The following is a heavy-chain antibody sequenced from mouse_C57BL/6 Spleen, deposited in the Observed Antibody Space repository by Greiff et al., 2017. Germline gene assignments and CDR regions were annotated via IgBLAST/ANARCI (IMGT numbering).Heavy chain of an antibody. CDR2: IDPNSGGT. D-gene: IGHD2-4*01. J-gene: IGHJ1*03. Sequence: QQPGRGLEWIGRIDPNSGGTKYNEKFKSKATLTVDKPSSTAYMQLSSLTSEDSAVYYCAQYYERWYFDVWGTGTTVTVSS. CDR3: AQYYERWYFDV. V-gene: IGHV1-72*01.